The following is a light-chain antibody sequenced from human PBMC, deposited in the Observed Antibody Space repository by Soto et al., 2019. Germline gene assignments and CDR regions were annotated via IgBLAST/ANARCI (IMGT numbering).Light chain of an antibody. CDR3: SSYTSSSTLYV. CDR2: DLS. Sequence: QSALTQPASVSGSPGQSITISCTGTSSDVGGYNYVSWYQQHPGKAPKLMIYDLSNRPSGVSDRFSGSKSGNTAPLTISGLQAEDEADYYCSSYTSSSTLYVFGTGTKVTVL. J-gene: IGLJ1*01. CDR1: SSDVGGYNY. V-gene: IGLV2-14*01.